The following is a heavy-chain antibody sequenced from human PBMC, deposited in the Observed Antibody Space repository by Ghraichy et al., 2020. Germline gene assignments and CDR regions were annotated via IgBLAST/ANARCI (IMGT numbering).Heavy chain of an antibody. J-gene: IGHJ6*02. V-gene: IGHV3-30*18. Sequence: SCAASGFTFSRYGMHWVRQAPGKGLEWVAVTSYDGNNKKYADSVKGRLTISRDNSKNTLYLQMNSLRAEDTAVYYCAKERDSSGYYSFRGDYYGMDVWGQGTTVTVSS. CDR3: AKERDSSGYYSFRGDYYGMDV. CDR1: GFTFSRYG. D-gene: IGHD3-22*01. CDR2: TSYDGNNK.